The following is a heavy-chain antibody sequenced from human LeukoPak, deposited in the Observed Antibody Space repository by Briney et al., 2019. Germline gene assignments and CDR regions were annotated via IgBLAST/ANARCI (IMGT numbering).Heavy chain of an antibody. J-gene: IGHJ4*02. CDR3: ARYYYGSGKQPY. CDR2: IYYSGGT. CDR1: GGSISSSSYF. Sequence: SETLSLTCTVSGGSISSSSYFWGWIRQPPGKGLECIGSIYYSGGTSYNPSLRSRVTISVDTSKNQFSVKLSSVTAADTAIYYCARYYYGSGKQPYWGQGTLVTVSP. V-gene: IGHV4-39*01. D-gene: IGHD3-10*01.